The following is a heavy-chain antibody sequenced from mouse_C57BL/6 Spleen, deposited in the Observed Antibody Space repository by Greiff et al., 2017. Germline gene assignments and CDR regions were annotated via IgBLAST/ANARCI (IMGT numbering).Heavy chain of an antibody. CDR2: IDPSDSYT. CDR3: ASYYGSSYYAMDY. V-gene: IGHV1-50*01. CDR1: GYTFTSYW. J-gene: IGHJ4*01. D-gene: IGHD1-1*01. Sequence: QVQLQQPGAELVKPGASVTLSCKASGYTFTSYWMQWVKQRPGQGLEWIGEIDPSDSYTNYNQKFKGKATLTVDTSSSTAYMQLSSLTSEDSAVYYCASYYGSSYYAMDYWGQGTSVTVSS.